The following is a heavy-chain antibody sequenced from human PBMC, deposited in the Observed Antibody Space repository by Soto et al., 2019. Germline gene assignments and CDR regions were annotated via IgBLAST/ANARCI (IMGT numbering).Heavy chain of an antibody. V-gene: IGHV4-59*01. Sequence: QVQLQESGPGLVKPSETLSLTCTVSGGSISSYYWSWIRQPPGKGLEWIGYMYYSGSTNYNPSLKSRVTISVDTSRNQFSLKLSSVTAADTAVYYCARAADSSGFYFFDYWGQGTLVTVSS. J-gene: IGHJ4*02. CDR3: ARAADSSGFYFFDY. CDR1: GGSISSYY. CDR2: MYYSGST. D-gene: IGHD6-19*01.